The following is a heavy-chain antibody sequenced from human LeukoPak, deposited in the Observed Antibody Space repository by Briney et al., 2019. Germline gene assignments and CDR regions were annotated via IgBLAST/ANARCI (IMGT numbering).Heavy chain of an antibody. CDR1: GLTFSSHW. CDR3: ASALAGYCSGGSCYLAR. Sequence: GGSLRLSCAASGLTFSSHWMHWVRQAPGKGLVWVSRITNDGSSTTYADSVKGRFTISRDNAKNSLYLQMNSLRAEDTAVYYCASALAGYCSGGSCYLARWGQGTLVTVSS. D-gene: IGHD2-15*01. V-gene: IGHV3-74*01. CDR2: ITNDGSST. J-gene: IGHJ4*02.